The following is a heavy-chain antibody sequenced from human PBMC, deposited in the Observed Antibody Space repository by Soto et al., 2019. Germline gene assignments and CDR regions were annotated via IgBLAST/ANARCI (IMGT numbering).Heavy chain of an antibody. D-gene: IGHD2-15*01. CDR1: GFTFSNAW. CDR2: IKSKTDGETT. J-gene: IGHJ4*02. V-gene: IGHV3-15*01. Sequence: GGSLRLSCAASGFTFSNAWMYWVRQAPGKGLEWVGRIKSKTDGETTDFAAPVKGRFTISRDDSKNTLYLQMNSLKTEDTAVYYCATVSRCSGITCKQAIDYWGQGTLVTVSS. CDR3: ATVSRCSGITCKQAIDY.